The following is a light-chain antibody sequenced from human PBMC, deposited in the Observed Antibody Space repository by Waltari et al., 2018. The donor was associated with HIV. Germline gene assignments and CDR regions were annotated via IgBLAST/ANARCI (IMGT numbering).Light chain of an antibody. CDR3: QSYDSSLSAWV. V-gene: IGLV1-40*01. CDR1: GSHLGAGYD. CDR2: GNI. Sequence: QPVLTQPPSVSGAPGLGVTVPCPGIGSHLGAGYDGPWYQQLPGTAPKPLIYGNINRPSGVPDRFSASKSGTSASLAITGLQPEDEADYYCQSYDSSLSAWVFGGGTKLTVL. J-gene: IGLJ3*02.